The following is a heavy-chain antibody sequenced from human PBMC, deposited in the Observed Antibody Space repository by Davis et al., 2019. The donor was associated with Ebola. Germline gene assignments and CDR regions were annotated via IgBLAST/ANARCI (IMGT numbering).Heavy chain of an antibody. CDR3: ARDVAGVAVIATGVDY. CDR2: IKEDGSEK. CDR1: GFTFNTYW. J-gene: IGHJ4*02. D-gene: IGHD2-21*01. Sequence: GESLKIPCAASGFTFNTYWMSWVRQAPGKGLEWVANIKEDGSEKYYVDSVKGRFTISRDNAKNSLYLQMNSLRAEDTAVYYCARDVAGVAVIATGVDYWGQGTLVTVSS. V-gene: IGHV3-7*03.